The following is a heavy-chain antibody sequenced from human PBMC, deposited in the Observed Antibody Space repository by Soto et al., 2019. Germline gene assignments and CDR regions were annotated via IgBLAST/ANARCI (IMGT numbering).Heavy chain of an antibody. CDR3: AKGGYRHAYD. Sequence: EVQLLESGGGLIQPGGSLRLSCAASGFAFSRSAMAWVRQAPEKGLEWVSSISEGGGTTFYAGSVEGRFTISRDNSKNTLYLQMISVRADDTAVYYCAKGGYRHAYDWGRGTLVTVSS. CDR2: ISEGGGTT. V-gene: IGHV3-23*01. CDR1: GFAFSRSA. D-gene: IGHD3-16*01. J-gene: IGHJ4*02.